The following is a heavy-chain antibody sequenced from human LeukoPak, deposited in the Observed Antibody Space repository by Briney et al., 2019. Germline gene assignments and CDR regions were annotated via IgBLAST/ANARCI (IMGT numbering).Heavy chain of an antibody. V-gene: IGHV3-21*01. CDR3: ARDRKRYSSGWEANDY. CDR2: INSSSSYI. Sequence: PGGSLRLSCAASGFTFSSYSMNWVRQAPGKGLEWVSSINSSSSYIYYADSVKGRFTISRDNAKNSLYLQMNSLRAEDTAVYYCARDRKRYSSGWEANDYWGQGTLVTVSS. CDR1: GFTFSSYS. D-gene: IGHD6-19*01. J-gene: IGHJ4*02.